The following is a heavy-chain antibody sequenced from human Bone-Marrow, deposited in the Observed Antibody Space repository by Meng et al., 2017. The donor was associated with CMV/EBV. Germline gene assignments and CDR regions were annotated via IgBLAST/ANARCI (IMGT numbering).Heavy chain of an antibody. J-gene: IGHJ6*02. CDR3: ARERGIISDCWSGIRLGYYYGMDV. V-gene: IGHV1-8*03. D-gene: IGHD3-3*01. Sequence: ASVKVSCKASGYTFTSYDINWVRQATGQGLEWMGWMNPNSGNTGYAQKFQGRVTITRNTSISTAYMELSRLRSEDTAVYYCARERGIISDCWSGIRLGYYYGMDVWGQGTTVTVSS. CDR2: MNPNSGNT. CDR1: GYTFTSYD.